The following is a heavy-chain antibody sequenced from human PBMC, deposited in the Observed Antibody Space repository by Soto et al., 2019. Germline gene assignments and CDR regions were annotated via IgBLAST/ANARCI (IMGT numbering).Heavy chain of an antibody. CDR3: ARAIPYYYDSSGPGLLKYYYYGMDV. J-gene: IGHJ6*02. D-gene: IGHD3-22*01. V-gene: IGHV3-30-3*01. Sequence: GGSLRLSCAASGFTFSSYAMHWVRQAPGKGLEWVAVISYDGSNKYYADSVKGRFTISRDNSKNTLYLQMNSLRAEDTAVYYCARAIPYYYDSSGPGLLKYYYYGMDVWGQGTTVTVSS. CDR2: ISYDGSNK. CDR1: GFTFSSYA.